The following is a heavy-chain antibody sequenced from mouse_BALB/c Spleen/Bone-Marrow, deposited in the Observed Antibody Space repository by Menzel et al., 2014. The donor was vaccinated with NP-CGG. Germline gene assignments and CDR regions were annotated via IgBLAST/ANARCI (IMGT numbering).Heavy chain of an antibody. D-gene: IGHD1-1*01. CDR3: ASYYYGRAWFAY. CDR2: IDPANGNT. Sequence: VHVKQSGAELVKPGASVKLSCTASGFSIKDTYMHWVKQRPEQGLEWIGRIDPANGNTKYDPKFQGKATITADTSSNTAYLQLSSLTSEDTAVYYCASYYYGRAWFAYWGQGTLVTVSA. J-gene: IGHJ3*01. V-gene: IGHV14-3*02. CDR1: GFSIKDTY.